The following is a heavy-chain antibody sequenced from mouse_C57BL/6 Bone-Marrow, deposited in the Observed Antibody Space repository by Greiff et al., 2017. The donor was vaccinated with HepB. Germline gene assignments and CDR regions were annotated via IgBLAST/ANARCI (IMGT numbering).Heavy chain of an antibody. D-gene: IGHD2-14*01. CDR2: IYPRDGST. J-gene: IGHJ4*01. CDR3: GRSGYDVGYYEAMDY. CDR1: GYTFTSYD. V-gene: IGHV1-85*01. Sequence: VQLQQSGPELVKPGASVKLSCKASGYTFTSYDINWVKQRPGQGLEWIGWIYPRDGSTKYNEKFKGKATLTVDTSSSTAYMELHSLTSEDSAVYFCGRSGYDVGYYEAMDYWGQGTSVTVSS.